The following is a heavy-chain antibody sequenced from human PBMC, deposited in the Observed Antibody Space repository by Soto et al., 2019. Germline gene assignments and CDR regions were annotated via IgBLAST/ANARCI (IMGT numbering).Heavy chain of an antibody. CDR2: IYWDDDK. V-gene: IGHV2-5*08. CDR1: GFSLRTSEMC. CDR3: IQSRCGGDCLQSYASHYYYGMDV. D-gene: IGHD2-21*02. J-gene: IGHJ6*02. Sequence: SGATLVNPTQTLTLTCTFSGFSLRTSEMCVSWIRQPPGKALEWLALIYWDDDKRYSPSLRSRLTISKDTSKNQVVLTMTNMDPVDTATYYCIQSRCGGDCLQSYASHYYYGMDVWGQGTTVTVSS.